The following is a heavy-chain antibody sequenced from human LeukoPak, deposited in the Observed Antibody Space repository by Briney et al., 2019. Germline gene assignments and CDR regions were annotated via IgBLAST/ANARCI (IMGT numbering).Heavy chain of an antibody. J-gene: IGHJ5*02. CDR1: GGSISSGSYY. CDR3: ARGESAGYCSSTSCSHWFDP. D-gene: IGHD2-2*01. V-gene: IGHV4-61*02. CDR2: IYTSGST. Sequence: PSETLSLTCTVSGGSISSGSYYWRWIRQPAGKGMEWIGRIYTSGSTNYNPSLKSRVTISADTSKNQFPLKLSSVTAADTAVYYCARGESAGYCSSTSCSHWFDPWGQGTLVTVSS.